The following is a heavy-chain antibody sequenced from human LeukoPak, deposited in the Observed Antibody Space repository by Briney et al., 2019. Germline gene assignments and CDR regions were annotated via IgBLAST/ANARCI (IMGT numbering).Heavy chain of an antibody. CDR1: GYTFIRHW. V-gene: IGHV1-46*01. D-gene: IGHD2-2*01. CDR2: MNPYDGTT. J-gene: IGHJ5*02. CDR3: ARDSSNSASWWFDP. Sequence: ASVKVSCKASGYTFIRHWIHWVRQAPGQGLEWMGVMNPYDGTTVYAQKLQGRVTLTRDMSTSTLYMEVRSLTSEDTAVYYCARDSSNSASWWFDPWGQGTLVTVSS.